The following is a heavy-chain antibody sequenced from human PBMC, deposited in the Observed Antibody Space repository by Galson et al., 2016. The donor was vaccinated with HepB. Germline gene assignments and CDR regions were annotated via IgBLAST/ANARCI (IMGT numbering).Heavy chain of an antibody. D-gene: IGHD1/OR15-1a*01. J-gene: IGHJ6*02. CDR2: IIPLSGTT. V-gene: IGHV1-69*13. CDR3: ARVRGYREHPGGYLDL. CDR1: GGTFSSYA. Sequence: SVKVSCKASGGTFSSYAVSWVRQAPGQGLEWMGGIIPLSGTTSYTQSFQGRVTITADQSTGTAHLELSTLRSEDTALYYCARVRGYREHPGGYLDLWGQGTTVTVSS.